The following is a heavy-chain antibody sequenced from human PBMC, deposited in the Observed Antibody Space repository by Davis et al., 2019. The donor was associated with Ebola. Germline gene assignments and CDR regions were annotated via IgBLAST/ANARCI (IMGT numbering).Heavy chain of an antibody. CDR3: ARGIRYSGYYYYGVDV. CDR2: INSDGSST. D-gene: IGHD5-12*01. V-gene: IGHV3-74*01. J-gene: IGHJ6*02. Sequence: GESLKISCAASGFTFSSYAMHWVRQAPGKGLVWVSRINSDGSSTSYADSVKGRFTISRDNAKNTLYLQMNSLRAEDTAVYYCARGIRYSGYYYYGVDVWGQGTTVTVSS. CDR1: GFTFSSYA.